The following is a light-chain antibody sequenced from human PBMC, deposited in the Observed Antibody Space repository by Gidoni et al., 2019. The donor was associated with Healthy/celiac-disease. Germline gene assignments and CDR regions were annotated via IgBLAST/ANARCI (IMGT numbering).Light chain of an antibody. CDR2: ATS. CDR1: QSISTY. V-gene: IGKV1-39*01. CDR3: QQSYSTPQT. Sequence: IQMTQSPSSLSASVGDRVTITCRASQSISTYLNWYQQKPGKATKLLIYATSTFQSGVPSRFSGSGSGTDFTLTITSLQPEDFATYYCQQSYSTPQTFGQGTRVDI. J-gene: IGKJ1*01.